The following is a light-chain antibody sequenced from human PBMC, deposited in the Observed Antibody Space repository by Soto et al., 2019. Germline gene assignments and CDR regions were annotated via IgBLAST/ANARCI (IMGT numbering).Light chain of an antibody. CDR2: GAS. V-gene: IGKV3-15*01. CDR3: QQYNNWPPT. J-gene: IGKJ2*01. CDR1: QSVSSN. Sequence: EIVMTQSPATLSVSPGERATLSCRASQSVSSNVAWYQQKPGQAPRLLIYGASTRATGIPASCSGSGSATEITLTISSLQSEDFAVYYCQQYNNWPPTFGQGTKLEIK.